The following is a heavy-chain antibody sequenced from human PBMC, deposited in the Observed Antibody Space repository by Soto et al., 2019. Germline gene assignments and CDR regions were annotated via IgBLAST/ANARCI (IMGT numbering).Heavy chain of an antibody. CDR2: IIPIFGTA. V-gene: IGHV1-69*01. D-gene: IGHD6-19*01. CDR3: ASRIAVAGTFYFDY. Sequence: QVQLVQSGAEVKKPGSSVKVSCKASGGTFSSYAISWVRQAPGQGLEWMGGIIPIFGTANYAQKFQGRDTITADESTSTAYMELSSLRSEDTAVYYCASRIAVAGTFYFDYWGQGTLVTVSS. J-gene: IGHJ4*02. CDR1: GGTFSSYA.